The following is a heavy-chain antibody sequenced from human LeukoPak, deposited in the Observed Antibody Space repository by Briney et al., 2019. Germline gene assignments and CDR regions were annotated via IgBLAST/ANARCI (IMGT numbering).Heavy chain of an antibody. CDR3: ARSGGWYFDY. Sequence: PSETLSLTCAVSGGSISSNNWWSWVRPPPGKGLEWIGEMFHRGSTTYNPSLNSRVTISMDPSSNQLYLKLTSVTAADTAVYYCARSGGWYFDYWGQGTLVTVSS. V-gene: IGHV4-4*02. D-gene: IGHD5-12*01. J-gene: IGHJ4*02. CDR1: GGSISSNNW. CDR2: MFHRGST.